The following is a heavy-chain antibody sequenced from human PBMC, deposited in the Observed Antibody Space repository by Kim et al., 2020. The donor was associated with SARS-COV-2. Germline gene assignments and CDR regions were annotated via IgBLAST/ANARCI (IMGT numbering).Heavy chain of an antibody. CDR3: ARWGENSDYYDSSGPDAFDI. CDR1: GGTFSSYA. V-gene: IGHV1-69*13. J-gene: IGHJ3*02. Sequence: SVRVSCKASGGTFSSYAISWVRQAPGQGLEWMGGIIPIFGTANYAQKFQGRVTITADESTSTAYMELSSLRSEDTAVYYCARWGENSDYYDSSGPDAFDIWGQGTMVTVSS. CDR2: IIPIFGTA. D-gene: IGHD3-22*01.